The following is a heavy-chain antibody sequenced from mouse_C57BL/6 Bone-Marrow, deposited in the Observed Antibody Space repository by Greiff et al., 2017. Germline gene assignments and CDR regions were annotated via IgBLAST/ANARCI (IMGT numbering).Heavy chain of an antibody. CDR1: GYTFPSYG. Sequence: VQLQESGAELARPGASVKLSCKASGYTFPSYGISWVQQRPGQGLEWIGEIYPRSGNTYYNEKFKGKATLTADKSSSTAYMELRSLTSEDSAVYFCAREGNYYSYYAMDYWGQGTSVTVSS. CDR2: IYPRSGNT. V-gene: IGHV1-81*01. CDR3: AREGNYYSYYAMDY. J-gene: IGHJ4*01. D-gene: IGHD2-1*01.